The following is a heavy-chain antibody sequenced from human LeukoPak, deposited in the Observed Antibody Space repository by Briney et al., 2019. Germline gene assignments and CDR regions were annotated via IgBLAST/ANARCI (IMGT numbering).Heavy chain of an antibody. D-gene: IGHD4-11*01. Sequence: GGSLRLSCAASGFTFSSYAMHWVRQAPGKGLEWVAVISYDGSNKYYADSVKGRFTISRDNSKNTLYLQMNSLRAEDTAVYYCARDSSTVTSYYFDYWGQGTLVTVSS. J-gene: IGHJ4*02. CDR3: ARDSSTVTSYYFDY. V-gene: IGHV3-30*01. CDR2: ISYDGSNK. CDR1: GFTFSSYA.